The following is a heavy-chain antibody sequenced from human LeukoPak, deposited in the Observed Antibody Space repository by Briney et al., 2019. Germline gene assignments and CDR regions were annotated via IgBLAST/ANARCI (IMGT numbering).Heavy chain of an antibody. Sequence: GGSLRLSCAASGFTFSSYAMSWVRQAPGKGLEWVSAISGSGGSTYYADSVKGRFTISRDNSKNRLYLQMNSLRAEDTAVYYCANFPLRSSSWYYYWGQGTLVTVSS. CDR2: ISGSGGST. D-gene: IGHD6-13*01. V-gene: IGHV3-23*01. J-gene: IGHJ4*02. CDR1: GFTFSSYA. CDR3: ANFPLRSSSWYYY.